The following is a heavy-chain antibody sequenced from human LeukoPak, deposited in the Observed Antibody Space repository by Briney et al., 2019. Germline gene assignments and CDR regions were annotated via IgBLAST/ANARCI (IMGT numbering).Heavy chain of an antibody. V-gene: IGHV4-4*02. Sequence: SETLSLTCDVSGGSITQTYYWTWVRQPPGKGLEWIGEVNLQGSTNYNPSLMRRVAISVDTSANHVSLQLTSVTAADTAVYYCASTSGEEYYYDSSGQIAGGYFQHWGQGTLVTVSS. J-gene: IGHJ1*01. CDR2: VNLQGST. CDR1: GGSITQTYY. D-gene: IGHD3-22*01. CDR3: ASTSGEEYYYDSSGQIAGGYFQH.